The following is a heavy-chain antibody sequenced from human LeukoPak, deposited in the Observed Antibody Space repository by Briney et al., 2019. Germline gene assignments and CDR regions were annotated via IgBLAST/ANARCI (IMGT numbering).Heavy chain of an antibody. Sequence: GGSLRLSCAASGFTFSSYTMNWVRQAPGKGLEWVSYITSSSNTIYYADSVKGRFTISRDNAKNSLYLQMNSLRAEDTAVYYCVRLDEYRSSSSRDYWGQGTLVTVSS. CDR1: GFTFSSYT. D-gene: IGHD6-6*01. J-gene: IGHJ4*02. V-gene: IGHV3-48*01. CDR2: ITSSSNTI. CDR3: VRLDEYRSSSSRDY.